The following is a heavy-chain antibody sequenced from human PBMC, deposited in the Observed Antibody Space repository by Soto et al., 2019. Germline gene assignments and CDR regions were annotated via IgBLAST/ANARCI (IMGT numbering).Heavy chain of an antibody. CDR2: TYYRSKWYN. V-gene: IGHV6-1*01. D-gene: IGHD5-18*01. Sequence: PSQTLSLTCAISGDSVSSNSAAWNWIRQSPSRGLEWLGRTYYRSKWYNDYAVSVKGRITINPDTSKNQFSLQLNSVTPGDTAVNYCARKVGENGYTPPLGMDVWGQGTTVTVSS. J-gene: IGHJ6*02. CDR1: GDSVSSNSAA. CDR3: ARKVGENGYTPPLGMDV.